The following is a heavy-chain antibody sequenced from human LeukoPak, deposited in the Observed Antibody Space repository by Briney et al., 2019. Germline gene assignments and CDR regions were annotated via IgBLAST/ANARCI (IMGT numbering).Heavy chain of an antibody. J-gene: IGHJ4*02. D-gene: IGHD3-22*01. CDR3: ATSALVVAPFDY. Sequence: ASVKVSCKVSGYTLTELSMHWVRQAPGKGLEWMGGFDPEDGETIYAQKFQGRVTMTEDTSTDTAYMELSSLRSEDTAVYYCATSALVVAPFDYWGQGTLVTVSS. CDR1: GYTLTELS. CDR2: FDPEDGET. V-gene: IGHV1-24*01.